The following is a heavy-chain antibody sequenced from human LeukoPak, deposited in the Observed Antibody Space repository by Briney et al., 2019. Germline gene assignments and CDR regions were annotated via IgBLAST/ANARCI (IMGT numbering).Heavy chain of an antibody. V-gene: IGHV3-7*01. CDR1: GFSFSTSW. D-gene: IGHD6-19*01. CDR2: IKKDGSEE. Sequence: GGSLRLSCTASGFSFSTSWMSWVRQTPGKGLEWVANIKKDGSEEYYVDSVKTQFTISRDNAKNSLYLQLNSLIVEDTAVYYCARLSTSVAGGDHWGQGTLVTVSS. CDR3: ARLSTSVAGGDH. J-gene: IGHJ4*02.